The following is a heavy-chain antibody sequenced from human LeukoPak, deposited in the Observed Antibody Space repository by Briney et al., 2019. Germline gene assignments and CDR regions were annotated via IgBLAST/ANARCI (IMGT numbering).Heavy chain of an antibody. J-gene: IGHJ5*02. CDR1: GFTFSNYE. V-gene: IGHV3-48*03. CDR3: ARGWFDI. Sequence: GGSLRLSCAASGFTFSNYEMNWVRQAPGKGLEWDSYISSSGDIIYYAASVKGRFTISRDNAKNSLYLQMNSLRAEDTAVYYCARGWFDIWGQGTLVTVSS. CDR2: ISSSGDII.